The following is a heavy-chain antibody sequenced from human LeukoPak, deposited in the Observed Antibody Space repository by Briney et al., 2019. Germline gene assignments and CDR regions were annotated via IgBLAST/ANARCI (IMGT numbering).Heavy chain of an antibody. D-gene: IGHD2-15*01. J-gene: IGHJ4*02. CDR2: ISGSGGST. Sequence: GGSLRLSCAASGFTFSSYGMSWVRQAPGKGLEWVSAISGSGGSTYYADSVKGRFTISRDNSKNTLYLQMNSLRAEDTAVYYCAKYFAGYCSGGSCYFDYWGQGTLVTVSS. CDR3: AKYFAGYCSGGSCYFDY. CDR1: GFTFSSYG. V-gene: IGHV3-23*01.